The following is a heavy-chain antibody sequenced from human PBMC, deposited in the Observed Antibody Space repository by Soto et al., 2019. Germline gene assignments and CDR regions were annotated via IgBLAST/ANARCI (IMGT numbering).Heavy chain of an antibody. CDR2: IYYSGTT. V-gene: IGHV4-30-4*01. CDR3: ARDLGGWPDY. D-gene: IGHD2-15*01. J-gene: IGHJ4*02. Sequence: ASETLSLTCTVSGGSISSYYWSWIRQPPGKGLEWIGYIYYSGTTYYNPSLKSRVTISVDTSKNQFSLKLSSVTAADTAVYYCARDLGGWPDYWGQGTLVTVSS. CDR1: GGSISSYY.